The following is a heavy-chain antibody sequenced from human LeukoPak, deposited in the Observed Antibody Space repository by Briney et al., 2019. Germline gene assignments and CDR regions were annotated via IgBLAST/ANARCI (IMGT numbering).Heavy chain of an antibody. Sequence: SETLSLTCTVSGGSISSSSYYWGWIRQHPGKGLEWIGSINYSGSTYYNPSLKSRVTIFVDTSKNQFSLKLRSVTAADTAVYYCATHRTRLNWFDPWGQGTLVTVSS. CDR2: INYSGST. CDR1: GGSISSSSYY. J-gene: IGHJ5*02. CDR3: ATHRTRLNWFDP. D-gene: IGHD1-1*01. V-gene: IGHV4-39*01.